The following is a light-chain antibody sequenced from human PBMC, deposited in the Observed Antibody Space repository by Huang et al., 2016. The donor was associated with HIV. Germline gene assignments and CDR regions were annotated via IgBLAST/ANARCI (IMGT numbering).Light chain of an antibody. CDR1: QGISNY. J-gene: IGKJ1*01. CDR3: QKYNTAPWT. CDR2: AAS. Sequence: DIQMTQSPSSLSGSVGDRVTITCRASQGISNYLAWYQQKPGKVPKLLIYAASTLQSGGPSRFSGRGSGTEFTLTISSLQPEDVATYYCQKYNTAPWTFGQGTKVEVK. V-gene: IGKV1-27*01.